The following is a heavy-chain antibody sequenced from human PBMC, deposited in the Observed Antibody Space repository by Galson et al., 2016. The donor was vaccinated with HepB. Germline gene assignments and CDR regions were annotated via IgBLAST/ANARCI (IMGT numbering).Heavy chain of an antibody. CDR2: IKQDGSEK. CDR3: ARGANRGFCSGGSCYRVFDY. J-gene: IGHJ4*02. CDR1: GFTFSSYW. D-gene: IGHD2-15*01. Sequence: SLRLSCAASGFTFSSYWMSWVRQAPGKGLEWVANIKQDGSEKYYVDSVKGRFTISRDNAKNSLSLQLNSLRAEDTAVYYCARGANRGFCSGGSCYRVFDYWGQGTLVTVSS. V-gene: IGHV3-7*05.